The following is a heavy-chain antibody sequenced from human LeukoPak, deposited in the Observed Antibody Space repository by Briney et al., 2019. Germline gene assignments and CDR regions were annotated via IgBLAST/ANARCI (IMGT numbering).Heavy chain of an antibody. D-gene: IGHD1-26*01. Sequence: GGSLRLSCAASGFTFDDYGMSWVRQAPGKGLEWVSGINWNGGSTGYADSVKGRFTISRGNAKNSLYLQMNSLRAEDTALYHCARDLALGWFDPWGQGTLVTVSS. J-gene: IGHJ5*02. V-gene: IGHV3-20*01. CDR1: GFTFDDYG. CDR3: ARDLALGWFDP. CDR2: INWNGGST.